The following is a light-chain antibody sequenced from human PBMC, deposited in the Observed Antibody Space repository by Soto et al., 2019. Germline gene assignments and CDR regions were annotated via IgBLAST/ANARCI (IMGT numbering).Light chain of an antibody. CDR3: QQYNSWPPIT. CDR1: QSVSSA. V-gene: IGKV3-15*01. CDR2: GAS. Sequence: EIVMTQSPATLSVSPGERATLSCRASQSVSSALAWYQHKPGQAPRLLIYGASTRATGIPARFSGSGSGTEFTLSISSLRSEDFAVYYCQQYNSWPPITFGQGTRLEIK. J-gene: IGKJ5*01.